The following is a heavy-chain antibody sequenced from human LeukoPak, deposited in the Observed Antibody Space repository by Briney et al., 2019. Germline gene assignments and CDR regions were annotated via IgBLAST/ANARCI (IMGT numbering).Heavy chain of an antibody. CDR1: GGSISSYY. J-gene: IGHJ3*02. V-gene: IGHV4-4*07. CDR3: ARDIVVVPAAIRLSGGDAFDI. CDR2: IYTSGST. Sequence: SETLSLTCTVSGGSISSYYWSWIRQPAGKGLEWIGRIYTSGSTNYNPCLKSRVTMSVDTSKNQFSLKLSSVTAADTAVYYCARDIVVVPAAIRLSGGDAFDIWGQGTMVTVSS. D-gene: IGHD2-2*02.